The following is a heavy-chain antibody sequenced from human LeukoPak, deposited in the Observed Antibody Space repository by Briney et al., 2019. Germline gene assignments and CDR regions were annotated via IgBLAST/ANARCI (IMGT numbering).Heavy chain of an antibody. CDR3: AKDPHFGVVIIPHFDY. CDR1: GFTFSSYA. D-gene: IGHD3-3*01. J-gene: IGHJ4*02. V-gene: IGHV3-23*01. CDR2: ISGSGGST. Sequence: PGGSLRLPCAASGFTFSSYAMSWVRQALGKGLEWVSAISGSGGSTYYADSVKGRFTISRDNSKNTLYLQMNSLRAEDTAVYYCAKDPHFGVVIIPHFDYWGQGTLVTVSS.